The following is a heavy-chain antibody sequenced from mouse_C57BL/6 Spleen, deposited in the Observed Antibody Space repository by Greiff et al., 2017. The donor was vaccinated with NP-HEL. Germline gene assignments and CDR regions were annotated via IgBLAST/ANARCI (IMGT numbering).Heavy chain of an antibody. CDR2: ISNLAYSI. CDR1: GFTFSDYG. Sequence: EVKLMESGGGLVQPGGSLKLSCAASGFTFSDYGMAWVRQAPRKGPEWVAFISNLAYSIYYADTVTGRFTISRENAKNTLYLEMSSLRSEDTAMYYCARAGYDAGFAYWGQGTLVTVSA. V-gene: IGHV5-15*01. J-gene: IGHJ3*01. CDR3: ARAGYDAGFAY. D-gene: IGHD2-2*01.